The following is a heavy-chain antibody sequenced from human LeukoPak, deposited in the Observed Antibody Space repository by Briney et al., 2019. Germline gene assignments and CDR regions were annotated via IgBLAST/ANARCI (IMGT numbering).Heavy chain of an antibody. CDR2: ISSSSITI. V-gene: IGHV3-48*04. D-gene: IGHD2-15*01. CDR3: ARDRGGSYSAIDY. CDR1: GFTFSSYS. Sequence: PGGSLRLSCAASGFTFSSYSLNWVRQAPGKGLEWVSFISSSSITIYYADSVKGRFTISRDNAEKSLYLQMNSLRAEDTAVYYCARDRGGSYSAIDYWGQGTLVTVS. J-gene: IGHJ4*02.